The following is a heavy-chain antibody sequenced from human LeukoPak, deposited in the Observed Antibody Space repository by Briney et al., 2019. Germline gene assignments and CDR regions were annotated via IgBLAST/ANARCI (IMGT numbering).Heavy chain of an antibody. CDR2: IFGGATTT. D-gene: IGHD5-24*01. CDR1: GITVSSNY. V-gene: IGHV3-66*01. CDR3: ARDHGDGYITDY. Sequence: GGSLRLSCAASGITVSSNYMSWFRQSPGKGLEWVSVIFGGATTTYYADSVEGRFTISRDTSKNTLYLQMNSLRAEDTAVYYCARDHGDGYITDYWGQGTLVTVSS. J-gene: IGHJ4*02.